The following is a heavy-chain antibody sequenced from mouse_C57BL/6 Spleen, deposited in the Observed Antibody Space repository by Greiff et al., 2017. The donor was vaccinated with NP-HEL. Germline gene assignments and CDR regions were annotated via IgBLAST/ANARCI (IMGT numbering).Heavy chain of an antibody. V-gene: IGHV5-4*01. J-gene: IGHJ3*01. CDR1: GFTFSSYA. CDR3: ARDGQTAQATSFAY. D-gene: IGHD3-2*02. Sequence: EVKLMESGGGLVKPGGSLKLSCAASGFTFSSYAMSWVRQTPEKRLEWVATISDGGSYTYYPDNVKGRFTISRDNAKNNLYLQMSHLKSEDTAMYYCARDGQTAQATSFAYWGQGTLVTVSA. CDR2: ISDGGSYT.